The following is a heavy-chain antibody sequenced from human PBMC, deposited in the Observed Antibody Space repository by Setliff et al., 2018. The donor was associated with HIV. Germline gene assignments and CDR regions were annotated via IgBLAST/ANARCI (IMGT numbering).Heavy chain of an antibody. CDR1: GFTFSNYA. D-gene: IGHD6-13*01. CDR2: ISNTGRNT. J-gene: IGHJ3*02. Sequence: GESLKISCAASGFTFSNYAMGWVRQVPGKGLEWVASISNTGRNTYYGDSVKGRFIISRDNSKNTAYLQMSSLNFEDTAVYYCARDYSRDGFDIWGQGTMVTVSS. CDR3: ARDYSRDGFDI. V-gene: IGHV3-23*01.